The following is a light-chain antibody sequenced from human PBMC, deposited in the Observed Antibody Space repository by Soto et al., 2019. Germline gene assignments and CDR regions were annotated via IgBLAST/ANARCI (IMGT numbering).Light chain of an antibody. CDR3: QQQGSSPYT. J-gene: IGKJ2*01. CDR1: RRVSSNY. Sequence: EVVLTQSPGTLSVSPGERATLSCRTSRRVSSNYLGWYQQKPGQAPRLLIHSASSRATGIPDRFSGSGSGTDFTLTISRVAPEDLAVYYCQQQGSSPYTFGQGTKLEIQ. V-gene: IGKV3-20*01. CDR2: SAS.